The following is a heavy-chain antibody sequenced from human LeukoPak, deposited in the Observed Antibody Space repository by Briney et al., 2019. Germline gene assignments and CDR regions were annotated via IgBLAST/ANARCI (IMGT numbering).Heavy chain of an antibody. CDR1: GFSFSSFI. Sequence: PGGSLRLSCAASGFSFSSFIMHWVRQAPGKGLEYVSGISANGDSTYYANSVKGRFTISRDNSKNTLYLQMNSLRAEDTAAYYCARLKPSSGGLGWWGQGTLVTVSS. J-gene: IGHJ4*02. V-gene: IGHV3-64*01. D-gene: IGHD3-10*01. CDR2: ISANGDST. CDR3: ARLKPSSGGLGW.